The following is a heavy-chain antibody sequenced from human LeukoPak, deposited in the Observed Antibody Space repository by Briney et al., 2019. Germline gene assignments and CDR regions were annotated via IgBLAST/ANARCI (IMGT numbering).Heavy chain of an antibody. D-gene: IGHD3-22*01. Sequence: PGGSLRLSCAASGFTVSDNYMTWVRQAPGKGLEWVSSIYSAGATHYAESVKGRFTISRDNSKNTLSLQMNSLRAEDTAVYYCARGVDYYENSGTIDYWGQGTLVTVSS. CDR3: ARGVDYYENSGTIDY. CDR1: GFTVSDNY. CDR2: IYSAGAT. J-gene: IGHJ4*02. V-gene: IGHV3-66*01.